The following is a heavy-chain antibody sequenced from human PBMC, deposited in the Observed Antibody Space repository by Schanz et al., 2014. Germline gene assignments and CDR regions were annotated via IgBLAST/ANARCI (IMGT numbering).Heavy chain of an antibody. Sequence: EVQLVESGGGLVQPGGSLRLSCAASGFSVISNYISWVRQAPGKGLEWVSFIEFDGIKKFYADSVKGRFTISRDSARNSLYLQMSSLRAEDTAVYYCARGTPFLCDYWGQGTLVTVSS. V-gene: IGHV3-7*01. CDR1: GFSVISNY. CDR2: IEFDGIKK. CDR3: ARGTPFLCDY. D-gene: IGHD3-16*01. J-gene: IGHJ4*02.